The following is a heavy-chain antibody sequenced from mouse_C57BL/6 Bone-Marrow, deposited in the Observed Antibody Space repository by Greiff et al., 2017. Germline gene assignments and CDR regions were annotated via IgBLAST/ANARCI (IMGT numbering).Heavy chain of an antibody. CDR3: ARPDYYGSSSAWFAY. J-gene: IGHJ3*01. Sequence: VQLQQSDAELVKPGASVKISCKVSGYTFTDHTIHWMKQRPEQGLEWIGYIYPRDGSTKYNEKFKGKATLTADKSSSTAYMQLNSLTSEDSAVYFCARPDYYGSSSAWFAYWGQGTLVTVSA. CDR1: GYTFTDHT. CDR2: IYPRDGST. V-gene: IGHV1-78*01. D-gene: IGHD1-1*01.